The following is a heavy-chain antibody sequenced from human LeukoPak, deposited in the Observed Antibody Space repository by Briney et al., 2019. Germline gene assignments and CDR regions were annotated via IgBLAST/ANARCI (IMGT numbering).Heavy chain of an antibody. CDR2: ISGSGGST. V-gene: IGHV3-23*01. CDR3: AKDSGSYEGAGLDP. CDR1: GFTFSSYA. J-gene: IGHJ5*02. Sequence: GGSLRLSCAASGFTFSSYAMSWVRQAPGKGVEWVSAISGSGGSTYYADSVKGRFTISRDNSKNTLYLQMNSLRAEDTAVYYCAKDSGSYEGAGLDPWGQGTLVTVSS. D-gene: IGHD3-10*01.